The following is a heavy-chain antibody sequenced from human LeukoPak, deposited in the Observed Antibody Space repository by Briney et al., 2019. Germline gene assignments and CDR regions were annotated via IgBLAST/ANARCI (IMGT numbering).Heavy chain of an antibody. CDR1: GFIFRSYA. D-gene: IGHD3-10*01. V-gene: IGHV3-30*04. CDR2: LLYDGSNK. CDR3: ARDNEWFGESPYYYGMDV. J-gene: IGHJ6*02. Sequence: GGALRLSCGASGFIFRSYAMQRGRQGPGKGVEWVGGLLYDGSNKYYADSVKGRFTISRDNSKNTLYLQMNSLRAEDTAVYYCARDNEWFGESPYYYGMDVWGQGTTVTVSS.